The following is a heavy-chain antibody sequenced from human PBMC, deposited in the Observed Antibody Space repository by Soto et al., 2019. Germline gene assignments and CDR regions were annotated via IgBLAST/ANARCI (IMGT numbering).Heavy chain of an antibody. CDR1: GGSISSSNYY. CDR3: ASYSSSLDAFDI. D-gene: IGHD6-13*01. Sequence: QLQLQESGPGLVKPSETLSLTCTVSGGSISSSNYYWGWIRQPPGKGLEWIGSIYYSGSTYYNPSLKSRVTISVDTSKNQFSLKLSSVTAADTAVYYCASYSSSLDAFDIWGQGTMVTVSS. V-gene: IGHV4-39*01. J-gene: IGHJ3*02. CDR2: IYYSGST.